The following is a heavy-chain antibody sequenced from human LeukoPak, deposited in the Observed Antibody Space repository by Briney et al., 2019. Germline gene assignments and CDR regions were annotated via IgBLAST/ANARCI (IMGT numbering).Heavy chain of an antibody. Sequence: GGSLRLSCAASGFTFSSYGMHWVRQAPGKGLEWVAFIRYDGSNKYYADSVKGRFTISRDNSKNTLYLQMNSLRAEDTAVYYCAEDGNWGFYYYYYYMDVWGKGTTVTVSS. V-gene: IGHV3-30*02. CDR3: AEDGNWGFYYYYYYMDV. D-gene: IGHD7-27*01. CDR2: IRYDGSNK. J-gene: IGHJ6*03. CDR1: GFTFSSYG.